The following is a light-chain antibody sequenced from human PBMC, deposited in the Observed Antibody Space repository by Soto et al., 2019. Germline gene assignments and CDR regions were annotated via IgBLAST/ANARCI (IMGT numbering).Light chain of an antibody. CDR1: SSDVGGYNY. CDR3: SSYAGSNNFNV. V-gene: IGLV2-8*01. CDR2: DVS. J-gene: IGLJ1*01. Sequence: QSALTQPPSASGSPGQSVTISCTETSSDVGGYNYVSWYQQHPGKAPKLMIYDVSKRPSGVPDRFSGSKSGNTASLTVSGLQAEDEADYYCSSYAGSNNFNVFGTGTKVTVL.